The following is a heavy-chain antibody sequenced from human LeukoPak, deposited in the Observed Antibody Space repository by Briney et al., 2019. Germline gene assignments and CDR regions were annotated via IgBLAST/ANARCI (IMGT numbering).Heavy chain of an antibody. D-gene: IGHD4-17*01. CDR1: GGSISSGGYY. V-gene: IGHV4-31*03. CDR2: IYYSGST. CDR3: ARGGPKWIYGDYPYFGS. J-gene: IGHJ4*02. Sequence: PSETLSLTCTVSGGSISSGGYYWSWVRQHPGKGLEWIGYIYYSGSTYYNPSLKSRVTISVDTSKNQISLKLSSVTAADTAVYYCARGGPKWIYGDYPYFGSWGQGTLVTVSS.